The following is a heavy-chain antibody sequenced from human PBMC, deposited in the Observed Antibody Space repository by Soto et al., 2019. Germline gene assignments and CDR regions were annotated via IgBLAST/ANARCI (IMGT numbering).Heavy chain of an antibody. Sequence: QVQLVESGGGVVQPGRSLRLSCAASGFTFSSYAMHWVRQAPGKGLEWVAVISYDGSNKYYADSVKGRFTISRDNSKNTLYLQMNSLRAEDTAVYYCARVQSIAVSQGYYYGMDVWGQGTPVTVSS. D-gene: IGHD6-6*01. CDR3: ARVQSIAVSQGYYYGMDV. CDR1: GFTFSSYA. J-gene: IGHJ6*02. V-gene: IGHV3-30-3*01. CDR2: ISYDGSNK.